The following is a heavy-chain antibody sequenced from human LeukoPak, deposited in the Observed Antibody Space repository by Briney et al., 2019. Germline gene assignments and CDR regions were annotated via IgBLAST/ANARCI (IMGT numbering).Heavy chain of an antibody. D-gene: IGHD6-19*01. CDR2: IDTDGSSK. CDR1: GFTFSSYW. J-gene: IGHJ1*01. Sequence: GGSLRLSCAASGFTFSSYWMYWVRQAPGKGLVWVSRIDTDGSSKSYADSVKGRFTISRDNAKNTLYLQMNSLRVEDTAVYYCARDLFFSDAGYSSGWRAEYFHHWGQGTLVTVSS. V-gene: IGHV3-74*01. CDR3: ARDLFFSDAGYSSGWRAEYFHH.